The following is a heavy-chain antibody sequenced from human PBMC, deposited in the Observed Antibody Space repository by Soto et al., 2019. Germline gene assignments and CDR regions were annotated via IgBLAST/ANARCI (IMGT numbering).Heavy chain of an antibody. J-gene: IGHJ4*02. Sequence: EVQLVESGGGLVQPGGSLRLSCAASGFTFSTYWMSWARQAPGKGLEWVAHINQDGSTNYHVDSVKGRFTISRDNARNSLYLQMNRLRAEDTAVYYCARDKSGSLEYWAPGTLVIVSS. CDR3: ARDKSGSLEY. CDR1: GFTFSTYW. D-gene: IGHD7-27*01. V-gene: IGHV3-7*01. CDR2: INQDGSTN.